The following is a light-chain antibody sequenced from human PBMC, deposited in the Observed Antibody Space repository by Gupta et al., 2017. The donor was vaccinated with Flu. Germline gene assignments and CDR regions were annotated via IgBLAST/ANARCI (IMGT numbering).Light chain of an antibody. CDR1: QIINTN. Sequence: DMVMTQSPATLSVSLGERATLSCRASQIINTNLAWYQQKPAQPPRLLISGASIRATGIPARFSGSGSGTEFTLTISNLQSEDGAIYFCQQYQDWLTFGQGTRLEI. CDR3: QQYQDWLT. CDR2: GAS. V-gene: IGKV3-15*01. J-gene: IGKJ5*01.